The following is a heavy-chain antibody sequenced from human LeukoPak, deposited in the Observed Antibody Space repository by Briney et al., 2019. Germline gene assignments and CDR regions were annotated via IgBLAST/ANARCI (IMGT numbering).Heavy chain of an antibody. CDR1: GFTFSSYW. Sequence: PGGSLRLSCAASGFTFSSYWMSWVRQAPGKGLEWVANIKQDGSEKYYVDSVKGRFTISRDNAKNSLYLQMNSLRAEDTAVYYCARESGYHGSGFDPWGQGTLVTVSS. J-gene: IGHJ5*02. D-gene: IGHD3-10*01. V-gene: IGHV3-7*01. CDR2: IKQDGSEK. CDR3: ARESGYHGSGFDP.